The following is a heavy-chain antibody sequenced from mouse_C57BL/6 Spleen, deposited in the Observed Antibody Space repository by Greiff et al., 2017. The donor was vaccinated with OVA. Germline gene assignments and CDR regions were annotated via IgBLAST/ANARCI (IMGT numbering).Heavy chain of an antibody. CDR2: ISSGSSTI. CDR3: ARNYGSSRYWYFDV. V-gene: IGHV5-17*01. D-gene: IGHD1-1*01. J-gene: IGHJ1*03. Sequence: EVQLVESGGGLVKPGGSLKLSCAASGFTFSDYGMHWVRQAPEKGLEWVAYISSGSSTIYYADTVKGRFTISRDNAKNTLFLQMTSLRSEDTAMDDCARNYGSSRYWYFDVWGTGTTVTVSS. CDR1: GFTFSDYG.